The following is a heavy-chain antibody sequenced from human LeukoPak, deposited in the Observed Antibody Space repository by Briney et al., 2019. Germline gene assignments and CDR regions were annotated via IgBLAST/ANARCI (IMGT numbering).Heavy chain of an antibody. CDR2: IYPGDSDT. Sequence: GESLKISCKGSGYTFTRYWIGWVRQMPGKGLEWMGIIYPGDSDTRYGPSFQGQVTISADKSISTAYLQWSSLKASDTAMYYCARRGLQIGYCSSTSCPRNDAFDIWGQGTMVTVSS. D-gene: IGHD2-2*01. J-gene: IGHJ3*02. CDR3: ARRGLQIGYCSSTSCPRNDAFDI. V-gene: IGHV5-51*01. CDR1: GYTFTRYW.